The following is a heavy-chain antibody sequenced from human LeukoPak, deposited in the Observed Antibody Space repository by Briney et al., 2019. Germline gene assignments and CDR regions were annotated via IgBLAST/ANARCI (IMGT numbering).Heavy chain of an antibody. CDR3: AKSAGTIVGATTYYFDY. CDR2: ISGSGGST. Sequence: GGSLRLSCAASGFTFSSYAMSWVRQAPGKGREWVSAISGSGGSTYYADSVKGRFTISRDNSKNTLYLQMNSLRAEDTAVYYCAKSAGTIVGATTYYFDYWGQGTLVTVSS. D-gene: IGHD1-26*01. V-gene: IGHV3-23*01. J-gene: IGHJ4*02. CDR1: GFTFSSYA.